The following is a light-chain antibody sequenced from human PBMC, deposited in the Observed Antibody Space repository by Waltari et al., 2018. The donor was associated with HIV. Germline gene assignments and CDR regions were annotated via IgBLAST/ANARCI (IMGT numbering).Light chain of an antibody. CDR1: SSDVGAFKY. V-gene: IGLV2-8*01. Sequence: QSALTQPPSASGSPGQSVSISCTGASSDVGAFKYVSWYQQHPGKAPKLLIYDVTKRPSGVPHRFSGSKSGNTASLTVSGLQAEDEAHYYCSSYAGSSMSYAFGTGTKVTVL. J-gene: IGLJ1*01. CDR3: SSYAGSSMSYA. CDR2: DVT.